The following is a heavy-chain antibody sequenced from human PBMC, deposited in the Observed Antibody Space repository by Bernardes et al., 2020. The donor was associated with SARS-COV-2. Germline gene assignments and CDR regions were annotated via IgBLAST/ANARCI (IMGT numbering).Heavy chain of an antibody. J-gene: IGHJ4*02. CDR1: GFTLSDYG. D-gene: IGHD6-19*01. Sequence: GGSLRLSCAGSGFTLSDYGMHWVRQAPGKGLEWVALTSYDGGDRYYADSVKGRFTISRDNSKNSFYVQMDSLRPADTAIYYCVAGGSGWYGRLDFWGQGALVIVSS. V-gene: IGHV3-30*03. CDR3: VAGGSGWYGRLDF. CDR2: TSYDGGDR.